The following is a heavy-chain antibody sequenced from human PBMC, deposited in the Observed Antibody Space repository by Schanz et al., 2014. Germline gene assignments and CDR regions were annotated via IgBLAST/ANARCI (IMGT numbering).Heavy chain of an antibody. J-gene: IGHJ4*02. D-gene: IGHD3-22*01. CDR3: AKDPSHGDYDYYFDY. CDR2: ISSGSSYA. CDR1: GFTFNSYA. V-gene: IGHV3-48*04. Sequence: QLVGSGGGLIQPGGSLRLSCAASGFTFNSYAMTWVRQAPGKGLEWVSDISSGSSYANYADSVKGRFTISRDNAKNSLYLQMNSLRAEDTAVYYCAKDPSHGDYDYYFDYWGQGTLVTVSS.